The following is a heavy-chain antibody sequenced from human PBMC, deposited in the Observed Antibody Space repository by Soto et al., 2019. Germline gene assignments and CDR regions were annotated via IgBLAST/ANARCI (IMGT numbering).Heavy chain of an antibody. Sequence: ASVKVSCKASGYTFTSYGISWVRQAPGQGLEWMGWISAYNGNTNYAQKLQGRVTMTTDTSTSTAYMELRSLRSDDTAVYYCARIHDYGASHDAFDIWGQGTMVTVSS. CDR1: GYTFTSYG. D-gene: IGHD4-17*01. V-gene: IGHV1-18*01. CDR3: ARIHDYGASHDAFDI. CDR2: ISAYNGNT. J-gene: IGHJ3*02.